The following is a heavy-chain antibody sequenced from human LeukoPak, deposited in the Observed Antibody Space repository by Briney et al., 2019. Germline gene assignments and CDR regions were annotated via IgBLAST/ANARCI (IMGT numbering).Heavy chain of an antibody. J-gene: IGHJ4*02. CDR2: ISGSGGNT. CDR1: GFPLCRYA. CDR3: ARDPDYGDYASIDY. Sequence: GGGLRLSRAASGFPLCRYAMSGGRQAPAKGVEGGSAISGSGGNTYYADSVKGRFTISRDNSKNPLYRQMNSLRAEDTAVYYCARDPDYGDYASIDYWGQGTLVTVSS. D-gene: IGHD4-17*01. V-gene: IGHV3-23*01.